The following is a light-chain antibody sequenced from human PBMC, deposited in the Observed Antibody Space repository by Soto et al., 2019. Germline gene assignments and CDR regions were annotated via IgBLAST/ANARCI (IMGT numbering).Light chain of an antibody. CDR2: EVN. CDR1: SSDVGAYNY. CDR3: SSYASTSTAV. J-gene: IGLJ1*01. Sequence: QSVLTQPASGSGSPGQSITISCTGTSSDVGAYNYVSWYQQHPGKAPKLMIYEVNSRPSGVSNRFSGSKSGITASLTISGLQAEDEADYYCSSYASTSTAVFGTGTKLTVL. V-gene: IGLV2-14*01.